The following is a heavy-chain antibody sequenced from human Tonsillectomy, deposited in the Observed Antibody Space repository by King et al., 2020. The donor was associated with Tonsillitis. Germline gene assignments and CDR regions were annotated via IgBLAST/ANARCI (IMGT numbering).Heavy chain of an antibody. CDR3: AKDSGNNYYDMDV. V-gene: IGHV3-23*04. J-gene: IGHJ6*02. Sequence: VQLVESGGGLVQPGGSLRLSCAASGFSFGSYAMSWVRQASGKGLEWVSGISGSGGTIYYADSVKGRLTISRDPSKNTLYLQMNSLRGEDTGVYYCAKDSGNNYYDMDVWGQGTTVTVSS. CDR2: ISGSGGTI. CDR1: GFSFGSYA.